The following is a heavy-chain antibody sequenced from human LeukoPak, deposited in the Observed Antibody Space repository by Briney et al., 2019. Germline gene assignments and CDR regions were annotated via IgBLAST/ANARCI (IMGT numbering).Heavy chain of an antibody. D-gene: IGHD3-9*01. Sequence: GASVKVSCKASGYTFTSYYMHWVRQAPGQGLEWMGIINPSGGSTSYAQKFQGRVTMTTDTSSSTAYMELRSLRSDDTAVYYCATCLIGTCPRGTFDIWGQGTMVTVSS. V-gene: IGHV1-46*01. CDR3: ATCLIGTCPRGTFDI. J-gene: IGHJ3*02. CDR1: GYTFTSYY. CDR2: INPSGGST.